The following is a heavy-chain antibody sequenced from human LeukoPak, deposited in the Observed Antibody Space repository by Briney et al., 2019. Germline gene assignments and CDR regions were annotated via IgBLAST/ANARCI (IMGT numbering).Heavy chain of an antibody. V-gene: IGHV1-8*03. Sequence: GASVKVSCKASGYTFTSYDINWARQATGQGLEWMGWMNPNSGNTGYAQKFQGRVTITRNTSISTAYMELSSLRSEDTAVYYCARVLGSHNGPVNWFDPWGQGTLVTVSS. CDR2: MNPNSGNT. J-gene: IGHJ5*02. D-gene: IGHD7-27*01. CDR3: ARVLGSHNGPVNWFDP. CDR1: GYTFTSYD.